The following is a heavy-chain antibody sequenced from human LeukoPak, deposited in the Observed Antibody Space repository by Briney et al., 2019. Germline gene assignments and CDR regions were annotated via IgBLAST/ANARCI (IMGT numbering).Heavy chain of an antibody. CDR1: GFTFSSYA. D-gene: IGHD2-15*01. CDR2: IKKTGSET. V-gene: IGHV3-7*01. CDR3: AREDGYCSGGNCYSYFDS. Sequence: HPGGSLRLSCAASGFTFSSYAMSWVRQAPGKGLEWVAYIKKTGSETYYVDSVKGRFTITRDNARNSLFLQMNSLRAEDTAVYYCAREDGYCSGGNCYSYFDSWGQGTLVTVSS. J-gene: IGHJ4*02.